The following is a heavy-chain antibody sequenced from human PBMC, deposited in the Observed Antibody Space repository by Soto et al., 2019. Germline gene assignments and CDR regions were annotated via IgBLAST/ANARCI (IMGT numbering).Heavy chain of an antibody. V-gene: IGHV1-2*04. J-gene: IGHJ3*02. CDR1: GYTFTGYY. CDR3: ARDIAAKETNYAYDI. CDR2: INPNSGGT. D-gene: IGHD6-6*01. Sequence: ASVKVSCKASGYTFTGYYMHWVRQAPGQGLEWMGWINPNSGGTNYAQKFQGWVTMTRDTSISTAYMELSRLRSDDTAVYYCARDIAAKETNYAYDIWGQGTMVTVSS.